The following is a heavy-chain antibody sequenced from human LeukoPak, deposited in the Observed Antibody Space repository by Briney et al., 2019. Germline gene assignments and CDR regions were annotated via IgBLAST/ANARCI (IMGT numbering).Heavy chain of an antibody. Sequence: ETLSLTCTVSGGSISSSSDYWGWVRQAPGKGLEWVSSISSSSSYITYADSVKGRFTISRDNAKNSLYLQMHSLRAEDTAVYYCARDSQAVGTDFDYWGQGTLVTVSS. CDR3: ARDSQAVGTDFDY. D-gene: IGHD6-13*01. CDR1: GGSISSSSDY. CDR2: ISSSSSYI. J-gene: IGHJ4*02. V-gene: IGHV3-21*01.